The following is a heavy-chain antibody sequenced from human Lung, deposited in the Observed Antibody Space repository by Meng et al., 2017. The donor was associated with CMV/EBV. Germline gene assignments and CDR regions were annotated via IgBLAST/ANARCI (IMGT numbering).Heavy chain of an antibody. CDR1: GFTFSSYA. CDR2: IYSGGSST. CDR3: VKVRGYCSSTSCSPLHY. J-gene: IGHJ4*02. V-gene: IGHV3-23*03. D-gene: IGHD2-2*01. Sequence: GESLKISCAASGFTFSSYAMSWVRQAPGKGLEWVSVIYSGGSSTYYADSVKGRFTISRDNSKNTLYLQMNSLRAEDTAVYYCVKVRGYCSSTSCSPLHYWGQGTLVTVSS.